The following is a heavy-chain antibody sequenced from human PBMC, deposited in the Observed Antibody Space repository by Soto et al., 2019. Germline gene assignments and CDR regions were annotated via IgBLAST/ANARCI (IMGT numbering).Heavy chain of an antibody. CDR2: IYHSGSA. Sequence: SETLSLTCTVSGGSISSYYWSWIRQPPGKGLEWIGEIYHSGSAIYTPSPKNRVTLSLDESKNEFSLNMDSVTAADTAIYYCVRSVILSGGSYKGLIRLHYFDTWGPGTLVTVSS. CDR1: GGSISSYY. CDR3: VRSVILSGGSYKGLIRLHYFDT. J-gene: IGHJ4*02. D-gene: IGHD3-3*01. V-gene: IGHV4-59*12.